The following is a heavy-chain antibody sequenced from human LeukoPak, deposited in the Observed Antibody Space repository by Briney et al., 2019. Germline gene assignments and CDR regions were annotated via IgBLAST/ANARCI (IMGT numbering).Heavy chain of an antibody. CDR2: IKQDGSEK. CDR1: GFTFSSYW. CDR3: ARASRYYYGSGRDY. V-gene: IGHV3-7*03. D-gene: IGHD3-10*01. J-gene: IGHJ4*02. Sequence: GGALRLSCAASGFTFSSYWMSWVRQAPGKGLEWVAHIKQDGSEKYYVCSVKGRFTISRDKDKNPLYLQMNSLRAEDTAVYYCARASRYYYGSGRDYWGQGTLVTVSS.